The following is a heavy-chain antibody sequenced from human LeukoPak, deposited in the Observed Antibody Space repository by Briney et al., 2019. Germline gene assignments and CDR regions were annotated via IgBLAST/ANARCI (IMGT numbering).Heavy chain of an antibody. D-gene: IGHD4-11*01. J-gene: IGHJ4*02. V-gene: IGHV4-30-2*01. CDR2: IYHSGST. CDR1: GGSISSGGYS. Sequence: PSETLSLTCAVSGGSISSGGYSWSWIRQPPGKGLEWIGYIYHSGSTYYNPSLKSRVTISVDRSKNQFSLKLSSVTAADAAVYYCARSNRPGDYSFDYWGQGTLVTVSS. CDR3: ARSNRPGDYSFDY.